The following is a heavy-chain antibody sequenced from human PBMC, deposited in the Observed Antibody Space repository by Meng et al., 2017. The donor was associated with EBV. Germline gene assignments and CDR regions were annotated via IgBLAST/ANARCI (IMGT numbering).Heavy chain of an antibody. V-gene: IGHV4-39*01. Sequence: QVQLQESGPGLVKPSXXLSLTCTVSGDSISSFYYWGWIRQPPGRGLEWIGSVHYTGSTYYSPSLKSRVTVSVDTSKNQFSLRLTSVTAADTAVYYCARPFPSWQSPRLDPFGAWGQGTLVTVAS. J-gene: IGHJ5*02. CDR3: ARPFPSWQSPRLDPFGA. CDR2: VHYTGST. D-gene: IGHD6-19*01. CDR1: GDSISSFYY.